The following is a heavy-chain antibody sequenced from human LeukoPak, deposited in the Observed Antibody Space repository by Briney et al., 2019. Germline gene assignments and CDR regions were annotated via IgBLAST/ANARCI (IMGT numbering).Heavy chain of an antibody. CDR3: ARDVGMDV. V-gene: IGHV4-59*01. Sequence: GSLRLSCAASGFTFSNYAMHWVRQAPGKGLEWIGYIYYSGSTNYNPSLKSRVTISVDTSKNQFSMKLSSVTAADTAVYYCARDVGMDVWGQGTTVTASS. CDR2: IYYSGST. J-gene: IGHJ6*02. CDR1: GFTFSNYA.